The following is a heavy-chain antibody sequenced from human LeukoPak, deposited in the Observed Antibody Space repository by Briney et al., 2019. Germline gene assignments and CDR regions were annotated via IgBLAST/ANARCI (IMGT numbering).Heavy chain of an antibody. V-gene: IGHV3-30*02. CDR1: GFTFSSYG. CDR2: IRYDGSNK. D-gene: IGHD2-21*01. CDR3: AKGYCGGDDCFNWFDP. J-gene: IGHJ5*02. Sequence: GGSLRLSCAASGFTFSSYGMHWVRQAPGKGLEWVAFIRYDGSNKYYADSVKGRFTISRDNSKNTLYLQMNSLRAEDTAVYYCAKGYCGGDDCFNWFDPWGQGTLSPSPQ.